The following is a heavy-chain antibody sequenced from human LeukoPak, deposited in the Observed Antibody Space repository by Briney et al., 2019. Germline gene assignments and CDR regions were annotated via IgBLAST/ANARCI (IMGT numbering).Heavy chain of an antibody. CDR2: ISPGDSDT. J-gene: IGHJ6*02. V-gene: IGHV5-51*01. D-gene: IGHD2-2*01. CDR3: ARQGCSSTSCYYYYGMDV. Sequence: GESLKISCKGSEYSFSSYWIGWVRQMPGKGLEWMGFISPGDSDTRYSPSFQGQVTISADKSTSTAYLQRSSLKASDTAMYYCARQGCSSTSCYYYYGMDVWGQGTTVTVSS. CDR1: EYSFSSYW.